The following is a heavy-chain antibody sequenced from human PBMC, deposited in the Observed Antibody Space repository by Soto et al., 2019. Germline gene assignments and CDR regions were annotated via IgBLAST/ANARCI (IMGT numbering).Heavy chain of an antibody. J-gene: IGHJ6*02. V-gene: IGHV1-69*06. Sequence: SVKVSCKASGGTFSSYAISWVRQAPGQGLEWMGGIIPIFGTANYAQKFQGRVTITADKSTSTAYMELSSLRSEDTAVYYCAKVRYSSPMGYYYGMDVWGQGTTVTVSS. CDR2: IIPIFGTA. CDR1: GGTFSSYA. CDR3: AKVRYSSPMGYYYGMDV. D-gene: IGHD6-19*01.